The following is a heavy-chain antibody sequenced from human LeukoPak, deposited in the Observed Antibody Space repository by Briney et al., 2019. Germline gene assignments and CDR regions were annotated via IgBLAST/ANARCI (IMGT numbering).Heavy chain of an antibody. D-gene: IGHD5-24*01. CDR1: GFTFSNYW. CDR3: PNGDGFDY. V-gene: IGHV3-7*01. Sequence: GGSLRLSCAPSGFTFSNYWMSWVRQAPGKGLEGVADIKQDGSETYYADSVKGRFTIFRDNAKNSLYLQMASLRVEDTAVYYCPNGDGFDYCGQGTLVIVSS. CDR2: IKQDGSET. J-gene: IGHJ4*02.